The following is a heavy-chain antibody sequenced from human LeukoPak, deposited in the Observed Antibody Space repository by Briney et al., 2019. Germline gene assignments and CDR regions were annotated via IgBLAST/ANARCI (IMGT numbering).Heavy chain of an antibody. J-gene: IGHJ3*02. Sequence: GGSLRLSCEASVFTFRSYWMSCVCQAPGKGPEWVANIKQDGSDKYYADSVKGRFTVSRDNAKNSLYLQMNSLRAEDTAVYYCTSLRTAVPHAGEAYDIWGQGTLVTVSS. D-gene: IGHD2-2*01. CDR1: VFTFRSYW. CDR2: IKQDGSDK. V-gene: IGHV3-7*01. CDR3: TSLRTAVPHAGEAYDI.